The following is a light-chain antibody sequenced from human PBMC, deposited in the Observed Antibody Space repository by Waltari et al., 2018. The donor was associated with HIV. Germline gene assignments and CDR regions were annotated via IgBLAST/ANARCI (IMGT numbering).Light chain of an antibody. Sequence: EIVLTPSPGTLSLSPGERATLSCRASQTVSSSYLAWYQQRPGQAPRPLISGAFSRATGIPDRFSGSGSGTDFTLTISRLEPEDFAVYYCQHSGTSPRFGPGTKVDIK. CDR3: QHSGTSPR. J-gene: IGKJ3*01. V-gene: IGKV3-20*01. CDR2: GAF. CDR1: QTVSSSY.